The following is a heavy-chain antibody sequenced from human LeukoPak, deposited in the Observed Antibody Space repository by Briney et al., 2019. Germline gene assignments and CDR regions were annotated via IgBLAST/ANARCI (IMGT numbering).Heavy chain of an antibody. J-gene: IGHJ6*03. CDR1: GFTFSRYW. D-gene: IGHD3-16*01. CDR3: ARDALPGRQAPGGDLLYYYYYYMDV. Sequence: PGGSLRLSCAASGFTFSRYWMHWVRQAPGKGLVWVSHIDTDGSYTSYADSVKGRFTISRDNAKNTLYLQMNSLRAEDTAVYYCARDALPGRQAPGGDLLYYYYYYMDVWGKGTTVTVSS. CDR2: IDTDGSYT. V-gene: IGHV3-74*01.